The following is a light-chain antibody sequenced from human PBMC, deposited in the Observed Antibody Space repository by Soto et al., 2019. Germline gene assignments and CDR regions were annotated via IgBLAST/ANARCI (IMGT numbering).Light chain of an antibody. J-gene: IGKJ4*01. V-gene: IGKV3-20*01. CDR1: QSVSSSY. CDR3: QQYGSSPR. Sequence: IVLTQSPGTLSLSPGERATLSCRASQSVSSSYVAWYQQKPGQAPRLLIYGASSRATGIPDRFSGSGSGTDFTLTISRLEPEDFAVYYCQQYGSSPRFGGGTKVDIK. CDR2: GAS.